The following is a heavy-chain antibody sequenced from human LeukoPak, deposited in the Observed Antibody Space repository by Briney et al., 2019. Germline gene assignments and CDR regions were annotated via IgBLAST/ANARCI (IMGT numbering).Heavy chain of an antibody. V-gene: IGHV4-34*01. J-gene: IGHJ4*02. Sequence: SETLSLTCAVYGGSFSGYYWSWIRQPPGKGLEWIGEINHSGSTNYNPSLRSRVTISVDTSKNQFSLKLSSVTAADTAVYYCARLGPGFPDTTVTNFDYWGQGTLVTVSS. D-gene: IGHD4-17*01. CDR3: ARLGPGFPDTTVTNFDY. CDR2: INHSGST. CDR1: GGSFSGYY.